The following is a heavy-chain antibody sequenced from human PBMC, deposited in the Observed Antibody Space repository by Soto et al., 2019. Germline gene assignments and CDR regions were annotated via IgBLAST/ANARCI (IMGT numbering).Heavy chain of an antibody. V-gene: IGHV4-34*01. CDR3: ARHDPAVAGPLLDAFDI. D-gene: IGHD6-19*01. CDR2: INHSGST. CDR1: GGSFSGYY. Sequence: SETLSLTCAVYGGSFSGYYWSWIRQPPWKGLEWIGEINHSGSTNYNPSLKSRVTISVDTSKNQFSLKLSSVTAADTAVYYCARHDPAVAGPLLDAFDIWGQGTMVTVSS. J-gene: IGHJ3*02.